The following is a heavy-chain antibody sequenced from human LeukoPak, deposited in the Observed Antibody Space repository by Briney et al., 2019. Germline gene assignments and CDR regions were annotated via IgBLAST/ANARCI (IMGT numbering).Heavy chain of an antibody. V-gene: IGHV3-15*01. CDR1: GFPFSSYW. Sequence: PGGSLRLSCVASGFPFSSYWMTWVRQAPGKGLEWVGRIQSKTDGGKTDYAAPVKGRFTISRDDSKNTLYLQMNSLKTEDTAIYYCTTGIRGDWGQGTLVTVSS. CDR3: TTGIRGD. CDR2: IQSKTDGGKT. J-gene: IGHJ4*02. D-gene: IGHD3-3*02.